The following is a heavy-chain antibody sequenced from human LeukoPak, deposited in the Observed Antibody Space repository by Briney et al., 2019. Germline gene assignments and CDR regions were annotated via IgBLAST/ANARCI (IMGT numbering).Heavy chain of an antibody. D-gene: IGHD4-11*01. CDR3: ARGVSNSFDL. Sequence: SQTLSLTFAISGASVSNNSVAWGWIRQSPSRGLEWLGRTYYRSMWYHDYAASVISRITITPDTSKNQFSLHLNSVTPEDTAVYYCARGVSNSFDLWGQGTLVTVSS. J-gene: IGHJ4*02. CDR1: GASVSNNSVA. CDR2: TYYRSMWYH. V-gene: IGHV6-1*01.